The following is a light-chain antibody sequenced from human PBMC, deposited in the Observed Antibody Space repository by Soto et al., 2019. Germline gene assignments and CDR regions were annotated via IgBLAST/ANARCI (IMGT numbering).Light chain of an antibody. CDR3: QQYNSWPRT. V-gene: IGKV3-15*01. CDR2: TTS. Sequence: EIVVTQSPATLSVSPGDRITISCRASQTVGSNLAWYQQKPGQAPRLLIYTTSSRATGVPAKFSGSGSGTEFTLTIDSLQSEDFVLYYCQQYNSWPRTFGHGTKVDIK. CDR1: QTVGSN. J-gene: IGKJ1*01.